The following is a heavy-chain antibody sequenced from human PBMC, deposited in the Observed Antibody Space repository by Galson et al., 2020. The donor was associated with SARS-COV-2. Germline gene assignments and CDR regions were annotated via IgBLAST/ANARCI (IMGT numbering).Heavy chain of an antibody. CDR2: IWYDGSNK. V-gene: IGHV3-33*01. CDR1: GFTFSSYG. D-gene: IGHD3-10*01. J-gene: IGHJ5*02. Sequence: GESLKISCAASGFTFSSYGMHWVRQAPGKGLEWVAVIWYDGSNKYYADSVKGRFTISRDNSKNTLYLQMNSLRAEDTAVYYCARDISGVSSAKKPWGQGTLVTVSS. CDR3: ARDISGVSSAKKP.